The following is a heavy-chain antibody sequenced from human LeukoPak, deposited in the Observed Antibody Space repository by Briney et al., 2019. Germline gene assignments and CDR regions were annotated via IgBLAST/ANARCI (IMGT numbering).Heavy chain of an antibody. CDR3: ARDRGARGRGLA. V-gene: IGHV3-21*01. CDR2: IGPSSGDI. Sequence: SGGSLRLSCAASGFTFRIYSMNWVRQAPGTGLEWVSSIGPSSGDISYAASVKGRFTISRDNDKNSLYPQMNSLRAEDTAVYYCARDRGARGRGLAWGQGAQVTVSS. D-gene: IGHD3-10*01. J-gene: IGHJ5*02. CDR1: GFTFRIYS.